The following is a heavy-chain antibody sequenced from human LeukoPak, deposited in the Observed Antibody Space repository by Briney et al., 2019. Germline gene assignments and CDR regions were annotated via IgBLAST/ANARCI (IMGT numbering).Heavy chain of an antibody. CDR2: TYTSGST. D-gene: IGHD3-22*01. CDR1: VASFISYY. V-gene: IGHV4-4*07. J-gene: IGHJ3*02. CDR3: ARELRYYYDSSGHDAFDI. Sequence: SETLSLTCTVSVASFISYYWSGIGKPPGKGLNWFGRTYTSGSTNYNPSLKSRVTMSVDTSKNQFSLKLSSVTAADTAVYYCARELRYYYDSSGHDAFDIWGQGTMVTVSS.